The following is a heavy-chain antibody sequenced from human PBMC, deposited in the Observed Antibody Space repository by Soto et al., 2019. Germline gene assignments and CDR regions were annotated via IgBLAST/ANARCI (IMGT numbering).Heavy chain of an antibody. V-gene: IGHV1-2*02. CDR1: GYTFTGYY. CDR2: INPNSGGT. J-gene: IGHJ5*02. Sequence: QVQLVQSGAEVKKPGASVKVSCKASGYTFTGYYMHWVRQAPGQGLEWMGWINPNSGGTNYAQKFQGRVKMTKDTSISTAYKELSRLKSDETPAYYLARGKEYDSGGSCYYHVHNRFDPWGQGTLVTVSS. CDR3: ARGKEYDSGGSCYYHVHNRFDP. D-gene: IGHD2-15*01.